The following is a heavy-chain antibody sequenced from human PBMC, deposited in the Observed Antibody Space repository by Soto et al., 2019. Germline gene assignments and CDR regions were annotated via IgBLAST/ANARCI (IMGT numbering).Heavy chain of an antibody. V-gene: IGHV3-30*18. Sequence: GGSLRLSCAASGFTFSSYGMHWVRQAPGKGLEWVAVISYDGSNKHYADSVKGRFTNSRDNSKNTLYLQMNSLGAEDTAVYYCAKDDYSIHTYYYGMDVWGQGTTVTVSS. CDR1: GFTFSSYG. CDR2: ISYDGSNK. D-gene: IGHD4-4*01. CDR3: AKDDYSIHTYYYGMDV. J-gene: IGHJ6*02.